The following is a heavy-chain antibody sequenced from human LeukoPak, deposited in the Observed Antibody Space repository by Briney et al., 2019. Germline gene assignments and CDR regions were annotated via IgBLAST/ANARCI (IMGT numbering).Heavy chain of an antibody. CDR2: INHSGST. Sequence: SETLSLTCAVYGGSFSGYYWSWIRQPPGKGLEWIGEINHSGSTNYNPSLKSRVTISVDTSKNQFSLKLSSVTAADTAVYYCARGGRVVPAATRWIDPWGQGTLVTVSS. CDR1: GGSFSGYY. CDR3: ARGGRVVPAATRWIDP. D-gene: IGHD2-2*01. J-gene: IGHJ5*02. V-gene: IGHV4-34*01.